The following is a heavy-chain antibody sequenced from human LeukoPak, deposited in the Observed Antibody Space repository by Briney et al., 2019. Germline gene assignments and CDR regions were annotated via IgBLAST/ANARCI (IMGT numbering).Heavy chain of an antibody. J-gene: IGHJ5*02. V-gene: IGHV4-39*07. Sequence: SETLSLTCAVYGGSISSSGSYWGWIRQPPGKGLEWIGSIYYSGNTYNPSLKSRVTISVDTSKNQFSLNLTSVNAADTAVYYCARVMAARREDLNWFDPWGQGTLVTVSS. D-gene: IGHD6-6*01. CDR1: GGSISSSGSY. CDR2: IYYSGNT. CDR3: ARVMAARREDLNWFDP.